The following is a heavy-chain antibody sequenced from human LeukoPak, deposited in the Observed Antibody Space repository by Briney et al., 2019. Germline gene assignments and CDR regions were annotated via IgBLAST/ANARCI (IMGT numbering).Heavy chain of an antibody. CDR2: ISSSSSYI. CDR3: ANAISSSWFELFDY. Sequence: PGGSLRLSCAASGFTFSSYSMNWVRQAPGKGLGWVSSISSSSSYIYYADSVKGRFTISRDNAKNSLYLQMNSLRAEDTAVCYCANAISSSWFELFDYWGQGTLVTVSS. V-gene: IGHV3-21*01. J-gene: IGHJ4*02. CDR1: GFTFSSYS. D-gene: IGHD6-13*01.